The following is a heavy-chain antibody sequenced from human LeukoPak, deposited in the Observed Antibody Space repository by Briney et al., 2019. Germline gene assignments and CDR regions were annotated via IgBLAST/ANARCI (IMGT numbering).Heavy chain of an antibody. V-gene: IGHV3-48*03. CDR2: ISSSGSTI. CDR3: ARVGLWFGELSERPFDY. CDR1: GFIFSSYE. Sequence: GGSLRLSCAASGFIFSSYEMNWVRQAPGKGLEWVSYISSSGSTINYADSVKGRFTISRDNAKNSLYLQMNSLRAEDTAVYYCARVGLWFGELSERPFDYWGQGTLVTVSS. J-gene: IGHJ4*02. D-gene: IGHD3-10*01.